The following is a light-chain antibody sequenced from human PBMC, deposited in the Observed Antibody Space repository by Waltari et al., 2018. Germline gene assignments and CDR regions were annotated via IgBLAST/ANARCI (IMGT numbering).Light chain of an antibody. V-gene: IGKV3-11*01. CDR3: QQRDSWPLT. CDR1: QNVGSQ. CDR2: DVS. Sequence: ELVLTQSPATLSVSPGERAALSCKASQNVGSQLGWYQPRPGQAPCLLIDDVSNRASGVPARFSGSGSGTDFTLTISSLEPEDVAVYYCQQRDSWPLTFGGGTKVEIK. J-gene: IGKJ4*01.